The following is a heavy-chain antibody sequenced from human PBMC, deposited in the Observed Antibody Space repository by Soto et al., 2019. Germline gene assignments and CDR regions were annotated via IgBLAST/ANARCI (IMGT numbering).Heavy chain of an antibody. D-gene: IGHD1-1*01. J-gene: IGHJ4*02. CDR2: INKSGGRT. CDR3: AKDPPTTGTTFDY. V-gene: IGHV3-23*01. Sequence: GGSLRLSCAASGFTFSSFAMSWVRQAPGKGLEWVSTINKSGGRTYYADSVKGRFTISRDNSKNMLFLQINGLRAEDTAVYYCAKDPPTTGTTFDYWGRGTLVTVSS. CDR1: GFTFSSFA.